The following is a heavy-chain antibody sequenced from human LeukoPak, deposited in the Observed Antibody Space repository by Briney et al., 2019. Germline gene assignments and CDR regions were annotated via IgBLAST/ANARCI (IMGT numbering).Heavy chain of an antibody. Sequence: SETLSLTCAVSAYSIDSGYYWGWIRQPPGKGLEWIGSFYHSGSTYYNPSLKSRVTISVDTSKNQFSLKLSSVTAADTAVYYCARHDFYSNYPHNWFDPWGQGTLVTVSS. V-gene: IGHV4-38-2*01. CDR3: ARHDFYSNYPHNWFDP. D-gene: IGHD4-11*01. J-gene: IGHJ5*02. CDR2: FYHSGST. CDR1: AYSIDSGYY.